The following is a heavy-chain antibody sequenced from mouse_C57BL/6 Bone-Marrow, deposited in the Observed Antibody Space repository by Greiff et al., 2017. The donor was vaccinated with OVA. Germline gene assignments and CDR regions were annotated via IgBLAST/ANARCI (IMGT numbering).Heavy chain of an antibody. J-gene: IGHJ3*01. Sequence: VKLVESGPGLVAPSQCLSITCTVSGFSLTSYGVHWVRQPPGRGLEWLVVIWSDGSTTYNSALKSRMSISKDNSKSQVFLKMNSLQTDDTAMYYCARIYYDYDVSLAYWGQGTLVTVSA. V-gene: IGHV2-6*03. D-gene: IGHD2-4*01. CDR3: ARIYYDYDVSLAY. CDR1: GFSLTSYG. CDR2: IWSDGST.